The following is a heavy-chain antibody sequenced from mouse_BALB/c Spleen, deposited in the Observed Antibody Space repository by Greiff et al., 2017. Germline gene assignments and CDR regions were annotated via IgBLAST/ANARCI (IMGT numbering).Heavy chain of an antibody. CDR1: GFNIKDTY. D-gene: IGHD2-4*01. J-gene: IGHJ2*01. CDR3: ASLYDYVDY. CDR2: IDPANGNT. Sequence: VQLQQSGAELVKPGASVKLSCTASGFNIKDTYMHWVKQRPEQGLEWIGRIDPANGNTKYDPKFQGKATITAYTTSNTPYLQLSRLTSEDTAVYYCASLYDYVDYWGQGTTLTVSS. V-gene: IGHV14-3*02.